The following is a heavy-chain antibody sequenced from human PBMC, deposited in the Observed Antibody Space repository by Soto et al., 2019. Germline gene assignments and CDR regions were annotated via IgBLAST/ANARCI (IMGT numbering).Heavy chain of an antibody. V-gene: IGHV3-74*01. CDR3: ARVKDQGNSRGVYYFDL. J-gene: IGHJ4*01. CDR1: GITFSSYW. Sequence: GGSLRLSCAASGITFSSYWMHWVGHAPGKGLVWVSRIKSDGSSTSYADSVKGRFNISRDNGKNSVYLQMNSLRADDTALYYCARVKDQGNSRGVYYFDLWGHGTLVTVSS. CDR2: IKSDGSST. D-gene: IGHD2-15*01.